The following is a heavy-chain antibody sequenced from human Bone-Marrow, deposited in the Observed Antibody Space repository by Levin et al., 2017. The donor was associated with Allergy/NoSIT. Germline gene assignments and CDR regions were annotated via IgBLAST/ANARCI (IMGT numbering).Heavy chain of an antibody. CDR1: GFTFSSYG. J-gene: IGHJ6*02. CDR2: ISYDGSNK. CDR3: AKDRNTMVRGVTPPRYYYGMDV. D-gene: IGHD3-10*01. V-gene: IGHV3-30*18. Sequence: PGGSLRLSCAASGFTFSSYGMHWVRQAPGKGLEWVAVISYDGSNKYYADSVKGRFTISRDNSKNTLYLQMNSLRAEDTAVYYCAKDRNTMVRGVTPPRYYYGMDVWGQGTTVTVSS.